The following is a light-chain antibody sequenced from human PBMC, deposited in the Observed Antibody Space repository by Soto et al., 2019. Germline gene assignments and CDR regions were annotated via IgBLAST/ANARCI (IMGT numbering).Light chain of an antibody. V-gene: IGLV2-14*01. CDR3: QSYDSNFLTMI. CDR2: EVS. Sequence: QSALTQPASVSGSPGQSITISCTGTSSDIGGYNYVSWYQQHPGKAPKLIIYEVSNRPSGVSNRFSGSKSGNTASLTISGLQTEDEADYYCQSYDSNFLTMIFGVGTKVTVL. CDR1: SSDIGGYNY. J-gene: IGLJ2*01.